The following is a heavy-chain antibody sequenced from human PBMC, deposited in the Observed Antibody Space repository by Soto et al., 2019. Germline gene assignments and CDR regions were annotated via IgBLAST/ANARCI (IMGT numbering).Heavy chain of an antibody. J-gene: IGHJ6*02. D-gene: IGHD3-16*01. V-gene: IGHV3-43*01. Sequence: EVQLVESGGVVVQPGGSLRLSCAASGFTFDDYTMHWVRQAPGKGLEWVSLISWDGGSTYYADSVKGRFTISRDNSKNSLYLQMNSLRTEDTALYYCAKDFGGTSRYYYYGMDVWGQGTTVTVSS. CDR2: ISWDGGST. CDR1: GFTFDDYT. CDR3: AKDFGGTSRYYYYGMDV.